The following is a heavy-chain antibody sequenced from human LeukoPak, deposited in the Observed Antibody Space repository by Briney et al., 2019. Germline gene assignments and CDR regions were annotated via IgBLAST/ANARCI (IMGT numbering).Heavy chain of an antibody. CDR3: ARGRQDVNMILVVMAGVSYYLDV. D-gene: IGHD3-22*01. Sequence: PSETLSLTCAVYGGSFSDYYWTWIRQTPGKGLEWIGEMSPSGSSNYNPSLKSRVTISVDTSKNQFSLKLRSVTAADTAVYYCARGRQDVNMILVVMAGVSYYLDVRRKGTTVTVS. V-gene: IGHV4-34*01. CDR2: MSPSGSS. J-gene: IGHJ6*03. CDR1: GGSFSDYY.